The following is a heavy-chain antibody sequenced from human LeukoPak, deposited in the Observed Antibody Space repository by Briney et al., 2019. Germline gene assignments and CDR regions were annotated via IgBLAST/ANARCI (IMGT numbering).Heavy chain of an antibody. CDR1: GGSFSGNY. Sequence: PSETLSLTCAAYGGSFSGNYWSWIRQPPGKGLEWIGEINHSGSTNYNPSLKSRVTISVDTSKNQFSLRLSSVTAADTAVYYCARASYSYDINGWVPFDYWGQGTLVTVSS. CDR2: INHSGST. D-gene: IGHD3-22*01. CDR3: ARASYSYDINGWVPFDY. J-gene: IGHJ4*02. V-gene: IGHV4-34*01.